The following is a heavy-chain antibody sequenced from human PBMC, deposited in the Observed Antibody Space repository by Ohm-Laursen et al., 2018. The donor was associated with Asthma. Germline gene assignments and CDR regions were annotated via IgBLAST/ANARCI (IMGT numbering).Heavy chain of an antibody. CDR2: ISSSSSYT. J-gene: IGHJ4*02. CDR3: AKDDSYGSNLDY. D-gene: IGHD5-18*01. CDR1: GFTFSDYY. Sequence: SLRLSCAASGFTFSDYYMSWIRQAPGKGLEWVSYISSSSSYTNYADSVKGRFTISRDNAKNSLYLQMNSLRAEDTAVYYCAKDDSYGSNLDYWGQGTLVTVSS. V-gene: IGHV3-11*06.